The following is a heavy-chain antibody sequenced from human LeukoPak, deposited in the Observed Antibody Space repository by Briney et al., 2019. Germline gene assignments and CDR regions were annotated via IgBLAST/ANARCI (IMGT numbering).Heavy chain of an antibody. CDR1: GFSFDDHG. J-gene: IGHJ4*02. CDR2: INWNGGII. D-gene: IGHD5-12*01. V-gene: IGHV3-20*04. CDR3: ARIGGYGIPAY. Sequence: GGSLRLSCAASGFSFDDHGMSWVRHGPGKGLEWVSSINWNGGIIGYADSVKGRFTISRDNAKNSLYLQMNSLRTGDTAFYYCARIGGYGIPAYWGQGTLVTVSP.